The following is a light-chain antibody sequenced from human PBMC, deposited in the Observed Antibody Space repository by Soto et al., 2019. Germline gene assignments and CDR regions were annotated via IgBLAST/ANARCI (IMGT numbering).Light chain of an antibody. V-gene: IGLV2-11*01. CDR2: DVS. CDR3: CSYAGSYTFFYV. CDR1: SSYVGGYNY. Sequence: QSALTQPRSVSGSPGQSVTISCTGTSSYVGGYNYVSWYQQHPGKAPKLMIYDVSKRPSGVPDRFSGSKSGNTASLTISGLQAEDEADYYCCSYAGSYTFFYVFGTGTKGTVL. J-gene: IGLJ1*01.